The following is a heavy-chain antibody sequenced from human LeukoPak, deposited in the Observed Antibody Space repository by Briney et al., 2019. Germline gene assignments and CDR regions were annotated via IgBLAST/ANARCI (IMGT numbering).Heavy chain of an antibody. Sequence: SETLSLTCTISGGSLSNNYWTWVRQPPGMGLEWIGYIYYGGSTNYKPSLKSRVTISLDTSKNQFSLKLISVTAADTAVYYCAKEPATWWLATFDYWGQGTLVTVSS. D-gene: IGHD6-19*01. CDR2: IYYGGST. V-gene: IGHV4-59*01. J-gene: IGHJ4*02. CDR1: GGSLSNNY. CDR3: AKEPATWWLATFDY.